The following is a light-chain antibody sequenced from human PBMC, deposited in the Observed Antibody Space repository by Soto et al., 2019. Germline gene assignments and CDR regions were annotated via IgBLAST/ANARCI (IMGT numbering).Light chain of an antibody. CDR2: AAS. V-gene: IGKV1-6*01. Sequence: AIQVTQSPSSLSASVGDRVTITCRTSQGIRSALGWYQQKPGKVPKLLIYAASTLQSGVPPRFSGSGSGRDFTLTLSRLQPEDFSTYYCLLDYAYFWAFGQGTKVDIK. CDR1: QGIRSA. J-gene: IGKJ1*01. CDR3: LLDYAYFWA.